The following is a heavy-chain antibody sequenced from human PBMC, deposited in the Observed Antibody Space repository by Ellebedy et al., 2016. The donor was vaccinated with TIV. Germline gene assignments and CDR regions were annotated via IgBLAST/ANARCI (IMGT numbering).Heavy chain of an antibody. V-gene: IGHV4-39*07. CDR3: PREASSDYYFDTSAYKRGDKRPNNAFDI. J-gene: IGHJ3*02. Sequence: MPSETLSLTCTVSGCSISSSSYYWGWIRQPPGKGLEWIGSIYYSGSTYYNPSLKSRVTISVDTSKNQFSLKLSSVTAADTAVYYCPREASSDYYFDTSAYKRGDKRPNNAFDIWGQGTMVTVSS. CDR1: GCSISSSSYY. CDR2: IYYSGST. D-gene: IGHD3-22*01.